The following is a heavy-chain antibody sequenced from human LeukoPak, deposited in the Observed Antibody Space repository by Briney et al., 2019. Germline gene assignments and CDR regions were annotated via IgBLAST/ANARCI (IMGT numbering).Heavy chain of an antibody. CDR3: ARKGIGVAGPFDY. CDR1: GFTFDDYA. Sequence: GGSLRLSCAASGFTFDDYAMNWVRQAPGKGLEWVSGISWNSGSIGYADSVKGRFTISRDNAKNSLYLQMNSLRADDTAVYYCARKGIGVAGPFDYWGQGTLVTVSS. CDR2: ISWNSGSI. V-gene: IGHV3-9*01. J-gene: IGHJ4*02. D-gene: IGHD6-19*01.